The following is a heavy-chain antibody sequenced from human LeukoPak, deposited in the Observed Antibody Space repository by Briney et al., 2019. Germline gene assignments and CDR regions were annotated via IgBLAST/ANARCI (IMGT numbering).Heavy chain of an antibody. CDR2: IRYDERNK. V-gene: IGHV3-30*02. CDR1: GFTFSSYG. Sequence: GGSLRLSCAASGFTFSSYGIHWVRQAPGKGLEWVTFIRYDERNKFYAGSVKGRFTISRDNAKNTLYLQMNSLRAEDTAVYYCARDLPNDAFDIWGQGTMVTVSS. CDR3: ARDLPNDAFDI. J-gene: IGHJ3*02.